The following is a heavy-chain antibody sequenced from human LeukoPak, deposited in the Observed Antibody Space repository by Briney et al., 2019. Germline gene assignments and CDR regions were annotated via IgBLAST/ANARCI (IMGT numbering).Heavy chain of an antibody. V-gene: IGHV4-34*01. J-gene: IGHJ4*02. CDR3: ARGGPLYRPYFDY. D-gene: IGHD1-26*01. CDR1: GGSFSGYY. CDR2: INHSGST. Sequence: TSETPSLTCAVYGGSFSGYYWSWIRQPPGKGLEWIGEINHSGSTNYNPSLKSRVTISVDTSKNQFSLKLSSVTAADTAVYYCARGGPLYRPYFDYWGQGTLVTVSS.